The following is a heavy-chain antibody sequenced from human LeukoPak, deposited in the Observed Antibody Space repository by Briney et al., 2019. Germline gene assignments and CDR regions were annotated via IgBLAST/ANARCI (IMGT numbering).Heavy chain of an antibody. D-gene: IGHD3-16*01. J-gene: IGHJ5*02. CDR1: GYTFTGYY. Sequence: ASVKVSCKASGYTFTGYYMHWVRQVPGQGLEWMGWINPNSGGTNYAQKFQGRVTMTRDTSISTAYMELSRLRSDDTAVYYCARDGAMRYYNWFDPWGQGTLVTVSS. CDR3: ARDGAMRYYNWFDP. CDR2: INPNSGGT. V-gene: IGHV1-2*02.